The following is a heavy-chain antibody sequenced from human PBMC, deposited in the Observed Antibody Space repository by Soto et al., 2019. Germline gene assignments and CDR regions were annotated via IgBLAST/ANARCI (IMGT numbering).Heavy chain of an antibody. CDR2: IYYSGST. J-gene: IGHJ3*02. CDR3: ARGGDGPITMIVVAHDAFDI. Sequence: PSETLTLTCTDSGGSISSYYWSWIRQPPGKGLEWIGYIYYSGSTNYNPSLKSRVTISVDTSKNQFSLKLSSVTAADTAVYYCARGGDGPITMIVVAHDAFDIWGQGTMVTVSS. CDR1: GGSISSYY. D-gene: IGHD3-22*01. V-gene: IGHV4-59*01.